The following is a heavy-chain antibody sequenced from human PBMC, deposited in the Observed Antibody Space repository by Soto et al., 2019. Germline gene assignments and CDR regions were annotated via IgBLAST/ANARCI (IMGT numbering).Heavy chain of an antibody. Sequence: QVQLVESGGGVVQPGRSLRLSCAASGFTFSSYGMHWVRQAPGKGLVWVAVISYDGSNKYYADSVKGRFTISRDNSKNPLYLQMNSLRAEDTAVYYCAKSYGSYSSWGQGTLVTFSS. V-gene: IGHV3-30*18. D-gene: IGHD1-26*01. J-gene: IGHJ5*02. CDR1: GFTFSSYG. CDR2: ISYDGSNK. CDR3: AKSYGSYSS.